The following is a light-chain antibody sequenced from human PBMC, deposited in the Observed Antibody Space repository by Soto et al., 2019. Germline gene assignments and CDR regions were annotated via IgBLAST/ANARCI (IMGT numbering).Light chain of an antibody. J-gene: IGKJ4*01. CDR2: DAS. V-gene: IGKV3-11*01. CDR3: QQRSNWLT. Sequence: EIVLTQSPATLSLSPGERATLSCRARQSVSSYLAWYQQKPGQAPRLLIYDASNRATVIPARFSGSGSGTDFTLTISSLEPEDFAVYYCQQRSNWLTFGGGTKVEIK. CDR1: QSVSSY.